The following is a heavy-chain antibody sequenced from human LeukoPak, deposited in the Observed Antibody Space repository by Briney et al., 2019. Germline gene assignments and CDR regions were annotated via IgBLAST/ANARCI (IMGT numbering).Heavy chain of an antibody. D-gene: IGHD1-26*01. J-gene: IGHJ3*02. Sequence: SVKVSCKASGGTFSSYAISWVRQAPGQGLEWMGGIIPIFGTANYAQKFQDRVTITADKSTSTAYMELSSLRFEDTAVYYCARDEGAKIAFHIWGQGTMVTVSS. V-gene: IGHV1-69*06. CDR2: IIPIFGTA. CDR1: GGTFSSYA. CDR3: ARDEGAKIAFHI.